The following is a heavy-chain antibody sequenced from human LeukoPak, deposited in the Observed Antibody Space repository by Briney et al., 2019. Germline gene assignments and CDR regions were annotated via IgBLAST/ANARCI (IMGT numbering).Heavy chain of an antibody. CDR2: IRSKTHSGAT. J-gene: IGHJ5*02. Sequence: PGGSLRLSCTASGFTVGDYAMSWFRQAPGKGLEWLGFIRSKTHSGATEYAASVRGRFTVSRDDSKSIAYLQMNSLKTEDTAMYYCSRGYSYGYHWGQGTVVTVSS. CDR1: GFTVGDYA. V-gene: IGHV3-49*03. CDR3: SRGYSYGYH. D-gene: IGHD5-18*01.